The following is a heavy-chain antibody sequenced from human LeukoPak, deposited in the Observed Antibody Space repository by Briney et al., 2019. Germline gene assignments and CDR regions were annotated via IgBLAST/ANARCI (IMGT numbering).Heavy chain of an antibody. V-gene: IGHV3-9*01. J-gene: IGHJ4*02. CDR3: AKDNYDILTGADY. Sequence: GGSLRLSCAASGFTFDDYAMHWVRQAPEKGLEWVSGISWNSGSIGYADSVKGRFTISRDNAKNSLYLRMNSLRAEDTALYYCAKDNYDILTGADYWGQGALVTVSS. CDR2: ISWNSGSI. CDR1: GFTFDDYA. D-gene: IGHD3-9*01.